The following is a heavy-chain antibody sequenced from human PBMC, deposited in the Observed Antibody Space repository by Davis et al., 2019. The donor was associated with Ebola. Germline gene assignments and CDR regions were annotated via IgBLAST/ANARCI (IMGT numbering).Heavy chain of an antibody. CDR1: GGSVGSDY. CDR2: ISNGGRT. V-gene: IGHV4-59*02. Sequence: SETLSLTCSASGGSVGSDYWSWIRQSPGKGLERIAFISNGGRTIYNPSLRGRITISIDTSKNQFSLEVRSVTAADTAFYYCVRGSDAYKTGYWGQGNLVTVSS. J-gene: IGHJ4*02. CDR3: VRGSDAYKTGY. D-gene: IGHD5-24*01.